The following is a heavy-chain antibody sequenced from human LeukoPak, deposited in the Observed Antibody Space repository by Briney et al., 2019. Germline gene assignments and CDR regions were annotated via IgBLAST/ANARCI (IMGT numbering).Heavy chain of an antibody. CDR3: AKDPSFGPGYSSGWSFDY. CDR2: ISHDGNNK. Sequence: GGSLRLSCAPSGFTFTNYGMHWVRQAPGKGLEWVAVISHDGNNKFYTDSVKGRFTISRDNSKSTLYLQMNSLRAEDTALYYCAKDPSFGPGYSSGWSFDYWGQGTLVTVSS. J-gene: IGHJ4*02. V-gene: IGHV3-30*18. CDR1: GFTFTNYG. D-gene: IGHD6-19*01.